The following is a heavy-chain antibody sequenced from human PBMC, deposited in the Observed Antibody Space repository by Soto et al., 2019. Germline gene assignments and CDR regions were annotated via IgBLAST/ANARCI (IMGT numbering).Heavy chain of an antibody. CDR1: GFTFSSYW. Sequence: GGSLRLSCAASGFTFSSYWMHWVRQAPGKGLVWVSRINSDGSSSSYADSVKGRFTISRDNAKNTLYLQMNGLRGEDTAVYYCARDLITLIRGVSPLPWGQGTLVTVSS. J-gene: IGHJ5*02. CDR3: ARDLITLIRGVSPLP. CDR2: INSDGSSS. V-gene: IGHV3-74*01. D-gene: IGHD3-10*01.